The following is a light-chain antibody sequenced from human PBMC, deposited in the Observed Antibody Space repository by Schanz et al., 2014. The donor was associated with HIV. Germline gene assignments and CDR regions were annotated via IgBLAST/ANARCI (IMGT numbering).Light chain of an antibody. J-gene: IGKJ4*01. CDR1: QRISSY. Sequence: DIQMTQSPSSLSVSVGDRVTITCRASQRISSYLNWYQQRPGKAPKLLIYAASTLQSGVPSRFSGSGSGTEFTLTISSLQPEDFATYYCQQSLSAPLTFGGGTKVEI. CDR3: QQSLSAPLT. CDR2: AAS. V-gene: IGKV1-39*01.